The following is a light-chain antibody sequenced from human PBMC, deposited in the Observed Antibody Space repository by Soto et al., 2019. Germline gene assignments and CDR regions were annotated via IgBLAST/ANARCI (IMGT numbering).Light chain of an antibody. CDR1: TSNIGSGI. CDR2: SNS. J-gene: IGLJ7*01. CDR3: AAWDDSLNGPL. V-gene: IGLV1-44*01. Sequence: QSVLTQPPSASGTPGQRVLISCSGSTSNIGSGIVNWYQKLPGTAPKLLIYSNSQRPSGVPDRFSGSKSGTSASLAISGLQSEDEADYYCAAWDDSLNGPLFGGGTQLTVL.